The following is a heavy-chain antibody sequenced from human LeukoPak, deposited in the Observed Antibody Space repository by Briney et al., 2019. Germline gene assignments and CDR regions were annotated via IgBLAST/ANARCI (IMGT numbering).Heavy chain of an antibody. V-gene: IGHV3-7*01. CDR2: IKQDGSEK. CDR1: GFTFSSYW. D-gene: IGHD4-17*01. CDR3: ARTYPSEDYGDDPMFDY. Sequence: GGSLRLSCAASGFTFSSYWMSWVRQAPGKGLEWVANIKQDGSEKYYVDSVKGRFTISRDNAKNSLYLQINSLRAEDTAVYYCARTYPSEDYGDDPMFDYWGQGTLVTVSS. J-gene: IGHJ4*02.